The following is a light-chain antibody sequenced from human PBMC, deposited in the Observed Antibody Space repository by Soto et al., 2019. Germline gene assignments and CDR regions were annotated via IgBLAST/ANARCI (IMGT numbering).Light chain of an antibody. V-gene: IGKV3-20*01. CDR1: QSVSSSY. CDR3: QQYGSSPPGT. Sequence: EIVLTQSPGTLSLSPGERATLSCRASQSVSSSYLAWYQQKPGQAPRLLIYGASSRATGIPDRFSCSGSGTDFTLTISRLEPEDFALYYCQQYGSSPPGTFGQGTKVEIK. J-gene: IGKJ1*01. CDR2: GAS.